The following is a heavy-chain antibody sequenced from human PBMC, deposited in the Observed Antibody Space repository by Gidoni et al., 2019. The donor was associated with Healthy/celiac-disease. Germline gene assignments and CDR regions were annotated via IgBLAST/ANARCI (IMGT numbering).Heavy chain of an antibody. CDR1: SYTFTGYY. J-gene: IGHJ4*02. CDR3: ARDGASNGWDAFDY. V-gene: IGHV1-2*06. Sequence: QVQLLQTGAEVHNLLASFKISCTASSYTFTGYYMHWVRQGTGQGLEWIGRINPNSGDTNYAQKFQGRVTMTRDTSISTADMELRRLRSDDTAVYYCARDGASNGWDAFDYLGQGTLVTVSS. CDR2: INPNSGDT. D-gene: IGHD6-19*01.